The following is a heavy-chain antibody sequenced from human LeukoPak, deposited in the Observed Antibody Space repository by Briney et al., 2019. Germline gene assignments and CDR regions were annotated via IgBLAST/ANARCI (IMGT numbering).Heavy chain of an antibody. V-gene: IGHV3-21*01. J-gene: IGHJ5*02. Sequence: GGSLRLSCAASGFTFSSYSMNWVRQAPGKGLEWVSSISSSSSYIYYADSVKGRFTIPRDNTKNSLYLQMNSLRAEDTAVYYCARDAWAHYYDSSGLNWFDPWGQGTLVTVSS. CDR3: ARDAWAHYYDSSGLNWFDP. CDR1: GFTFSSYS. CDR2: ISSSSSYI. D-gene: IGHD3-22*01.